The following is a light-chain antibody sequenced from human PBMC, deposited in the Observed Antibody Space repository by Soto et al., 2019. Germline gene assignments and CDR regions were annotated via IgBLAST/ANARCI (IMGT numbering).Light chain of an antibody. CDR3: QQSYSTPQT. J-gene: IGKJ1*01. CDR2: AAS. CDR1: QNIRNY. Sequence: DIQMTQSPSSLSASVGDRVTITCRASQNIRNYLNWYQQKPGKAPKLLIYAASSLQSGVPSRFSGSGSGTDFTLTISSLQPEDFATYYCQQSYSTPQTFGQGTKVDIK. V-gene: IGKV1-39*01.